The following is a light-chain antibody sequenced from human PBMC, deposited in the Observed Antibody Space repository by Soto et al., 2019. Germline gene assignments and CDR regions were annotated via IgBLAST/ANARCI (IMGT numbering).Light chain of an antibody. J-gene: IGKJ4*01. CDR3: QQANSFALT. V-gene: IGKV1-27*01. Sequence: DIQMTQSPSSLSASVGDRVTITCRPSRGIGNALAWYQQKPGTVPKLLIHSASTLQSGVPSRFSGSGSGTDFTLTISSLQPEDFATYYCQQANSFALTFGGGTKVDIK. CDR2: SAS. CDR1: RGIGNA.